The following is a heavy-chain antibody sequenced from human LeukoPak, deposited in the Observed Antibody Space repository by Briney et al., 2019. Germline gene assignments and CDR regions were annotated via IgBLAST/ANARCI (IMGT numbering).Heavy chain of an antibody. CDR2: IKQDGSEK. D-gene: IGHD3-22*01. CDR1: GFTFSSYW. CDR3: ARESYDGSGYDNWFDP. J-gene: IGHJ5*02. V-gene: IGHV3-7*01. Sequence: GGSLRLSCAASGFTFSSYWMSWVRQAPGKGLEWVANIKQDGSEKYYVDSVRGRFTISRDNAKNSLYLQMNSLRAEDTAVYYCARESYDGSGYDNWFDPWGQGTLVTVSS.